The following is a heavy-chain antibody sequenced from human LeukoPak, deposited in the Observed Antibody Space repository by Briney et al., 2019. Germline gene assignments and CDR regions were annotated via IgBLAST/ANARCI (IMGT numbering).Heavy chain of an antibody. CDR1: GGTFSSYA. CDR3: ARGFQQLTNWFDP. Sequence: GSSVKVSCKASGGTFSSYAISWVRQAPGQGLEWMGGIIPIFGTANYAQKFQGRVTITADESTSTAYMELSSPRSEDTAVYYCARGFQQLTNWFDPWGQGTLVTVSS. CDR2: IIPIFGTA. J-gene: IGHJ5*02. D-gene: IGHD6-13*01. V-gene: IGHV1-69*01.